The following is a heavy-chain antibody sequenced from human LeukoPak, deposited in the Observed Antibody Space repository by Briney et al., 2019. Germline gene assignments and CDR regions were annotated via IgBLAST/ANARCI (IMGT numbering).Heavy chain of an antibody. J-gene: IGHJ5*02. CDR3: ARAQGYCSGGSCYEWFDP. D-gene: IGHD2-15*01. CDR1: GYTFTGYY. V-gene: IGHV1-2*06. Sequence: ASVKVSCXASGYTFTGYYMHWVRHAPGQGLEWMGRINPNSGGTNYAQKFLGRVTMTRDTSISTAYMELSRLRSDDTAVYYCARAQGYCSGGSCYEWFDPWGQGTLVTVSS. CDR2: INPNSGGT.